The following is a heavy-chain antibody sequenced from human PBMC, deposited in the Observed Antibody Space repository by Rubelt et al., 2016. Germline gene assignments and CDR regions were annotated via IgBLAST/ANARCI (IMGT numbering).Heavy chain of an antibody. J-gene: IGHJ4*02. CDR2: IWYDGSNK. Sequence: QVQLVESGGGVVQPGRSLRLSCAASGFTFSSYGMHWVRQAPGKGLEWVAVIWYDGSNKYYADSVKGRFTISRDNSKNTLYLQMNSLGAEDTAVYYCARDSRSVVDYWGQGTLVTVSS. D-gene: IGHD6-13*01. CDR1: GFTFSSYG. CDR3: ARDSRSVVDY. V-gene: IGHV3-33*01.